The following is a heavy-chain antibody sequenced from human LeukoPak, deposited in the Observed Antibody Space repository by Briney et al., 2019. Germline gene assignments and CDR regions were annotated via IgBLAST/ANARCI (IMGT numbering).Heavy chain of an antibody. Sequence: PGRSLRPSRAASGFTVSTYAISSVRQDPREGREWVSAITGEAYTTYYADSVKGRFTISIDNSKNTLYLQMNTLRAEDTAVYYCAKRSGAGRCMDVWGQGTTVTVSS. J-gene: IGHJ6*02. CDR1: GFTVSTYA. CDR2: ITGEAYTT. V-gene: IGHV3-23*01. D-gene: IGHD3-10*01. CDR3: AKRSGAGRCMDV.